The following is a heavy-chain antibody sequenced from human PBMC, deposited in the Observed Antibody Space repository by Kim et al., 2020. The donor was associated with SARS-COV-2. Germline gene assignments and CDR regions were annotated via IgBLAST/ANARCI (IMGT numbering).Heavy chain of an antibody. V-gene: IGHV5-51*01. D-gene: IGHD1-26*01. CDR3: ARRARGQLL. Sequence: GESLKISCKTNGYNFAVYWIGWVRQMPGKGLEFMGIIYPGDSDTRYSPSFQGQVTISADKSISTAYLQWSSLEASDSAMYYCARRARGQLLWGQGTLVTVSS. CDR2: IYPGDSDT. CDR1: GYNFAVYW. J-gene: IGHJ4*02.